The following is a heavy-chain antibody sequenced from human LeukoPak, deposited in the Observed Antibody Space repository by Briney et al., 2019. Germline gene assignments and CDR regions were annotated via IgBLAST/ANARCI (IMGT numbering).Heavy chain of an antibody. Sequence: GRSLRLSCAASGFTFDDHAMHWVRQAPGKGLEWVSGISWNSGNIGYAGSVKGRFTISRDNAKNSLFLQMNSLRAEDTALYYCARRGSRDCSGTSCYPLDYWGQGTLVTVSS. CDR2: ISWNSGNI. D-gene: IGHD2-2*01. CDR3: ARRGSRDCSGTSCYPLDY. J-gene: IGHJ4*02. CDR1: GFTFDDHA. V-gene: IGHV3-9*01.